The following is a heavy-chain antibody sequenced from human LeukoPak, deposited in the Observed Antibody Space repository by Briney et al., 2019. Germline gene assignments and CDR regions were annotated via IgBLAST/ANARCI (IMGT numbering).Heavy chain of an antibody. CDR1: GFTFSSYG. CDR2: IRYDGTNK. J-gene: IGHJ3*02. CDR3: AKDVLGYCSSTSCSRDDAFDI. V-gene: IGHV3-30*02. Sequence: PGGSLRLSCAASGFTFSSYGTHWVRQAPGKGLDWVAFIRYDGTNKYYADSLKGRFTISRDNSKNTLYLQMNSLRAEDTAVYYCAKDVLGYCSSTSCSRDDAFDIWGQGTMVTVSS. D-gene: IGHD2-2*01.